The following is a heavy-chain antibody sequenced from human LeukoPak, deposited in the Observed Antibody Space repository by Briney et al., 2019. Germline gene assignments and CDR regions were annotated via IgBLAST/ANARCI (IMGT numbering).Heavy chain of an antibody. Sequence: ASVKVSCKASGYTFTGYYMHWVRQAPGQGLEWMGWINAGNGNTKYSQEFQGRVTITRDTFASTAYMELSSLRSEDMAVYYCARGGTDYYYYYMDVWGKGTTVTVSS. CDR1: GYTFTGYY. CDR2: INAGNGNT. J-gene: IGHJ6*03. CDR3: ARGGTDYYYYYMDV. V-gene: IGHV1-3*03. D-gene: IGHD1-1*01.